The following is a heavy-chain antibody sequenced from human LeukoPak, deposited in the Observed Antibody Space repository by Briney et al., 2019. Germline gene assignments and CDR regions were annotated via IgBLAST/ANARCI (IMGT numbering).Heavy chain of an antibody. J-gene: IGHJ4*02. Sequence: GGSLRLSCAASGFTFSSYAMSWVRQAPGKGLEWVSAISGSGGSTYYADSVKGRFTISRDDSKNTLYLQMNSLRAEDTAVYYCVKEDAWAYCGGDCYLDYWGQGTLVTVSS. CDR3: VKEDAWAYCGGDCYLDY. D-gene: IGHD2-21*02. CDR1: GFTFSSYA. CDR2: ISGSGGST. V-gene: IGHV3-23*01.